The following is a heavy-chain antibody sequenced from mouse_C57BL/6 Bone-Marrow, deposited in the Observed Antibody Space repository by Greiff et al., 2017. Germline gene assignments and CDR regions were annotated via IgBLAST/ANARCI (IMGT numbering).Heavy chain of an antibody. CDR1: GYTFTEYT. V-gene: IGHV1-62-2*01. CDR2: FYPGSGSI. CDR3: ARHEDLGSWDGLFAY. Sequence: QVQLKQSGAELVKPGASVKLSCKASGYTFTEYTIHWVKQRSGQGLEWIGWFYPGSGSITYNEKFKDKATLTADKSSSPAYMALSRLTSEDSAVXFGARHEDLGSWDGLFAYWGQGTLVTVSA. D-gene: IGHD4-1*01. J-gene: IGHJ3*01.